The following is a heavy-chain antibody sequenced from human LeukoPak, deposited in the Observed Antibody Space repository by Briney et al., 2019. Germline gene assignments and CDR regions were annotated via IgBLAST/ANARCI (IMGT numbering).Heavy chain of an antibody. Sequence: ASVKVSCKASGYTFTSYGISWVRQAPGQGLEWMGWISAYNGNTNYAQKLQGRVTMTTDTSTSTAYMELRSLRSDDTAVYYCARADIIVVAGATPVGSGFEYWGQGTLVTVSS. CDR1: GYTFTSYG. D-gene: IGHD2-15*01. V-gene: IGHV1-18*01. CDR3: ARADIIVVAGATPVGSGFEY. CDR2: ISAYNGNT. J-gene: IGHJ4*02.